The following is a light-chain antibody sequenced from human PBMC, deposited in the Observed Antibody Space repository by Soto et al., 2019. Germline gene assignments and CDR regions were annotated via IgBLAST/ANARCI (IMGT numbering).Light chain of an antibody. CDR3: ATWHSSLSML. CDR2: ENT. J-gene: IGLJ3*02. V-gene: IGLV1-51*02. Sequence: QSVLTQPPSVSAAPGQKVTISLSGSSSNIGNNFVSWYQHLPGTAPKLLIYENTKRPSGIPDRFSGSKSGTSATLGITGLQTGDEADYYCATWHSSLSMLFGGGTKVTVL. CDR1: SSNIGNNF.